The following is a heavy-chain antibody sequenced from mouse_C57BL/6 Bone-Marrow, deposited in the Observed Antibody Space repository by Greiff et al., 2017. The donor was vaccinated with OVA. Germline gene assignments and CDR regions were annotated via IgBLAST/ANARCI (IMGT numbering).Heavy chain of an antibody. Sequence: QVQLQQPGAELVMPGASVKLSCKASGYTFTSYWMHWVKQRPGQGLEWIGEIDPSDSYTNYNQKFKGKSTLTVDKSSSTAYLQLSSLTSEDSAVDYCASGSSPYYARDYWGKGTSVTVSS. D-gene: IGHD1-1*01. CDR1: GYTFTSYW. CDR2: IDPSDSYT. CDR3: ASGSSPYYARDY. V-gene: IGHV1-69*01. J-gene: IGHJ4*01.